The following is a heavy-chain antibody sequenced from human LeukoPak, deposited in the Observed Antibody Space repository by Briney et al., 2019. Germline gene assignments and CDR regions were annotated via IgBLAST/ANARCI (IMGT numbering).Heavy chain of an antibody. CDR2: ISYDGSNK. CDR3: AKENPVGGTNYFDY. J-gene: IGHJ4*02. V-gene: IGHV3-30*04. CDR1: GFTFSSYA. D-gene: IGHD1-26*01. Sequence: GGSLRLSCAASGFTFSSYAMHWVRQAPGKGLEWVAVISYDGSNKYYADSVKGRFTISRDNSKNTLYLQMNSLRAEDTAVYYCAKENPVGGTNYFDYWGQGTLVTVPS.